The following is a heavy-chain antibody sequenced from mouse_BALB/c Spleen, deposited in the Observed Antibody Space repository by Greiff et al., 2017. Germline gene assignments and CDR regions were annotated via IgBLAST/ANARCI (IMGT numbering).Heavy chain of an antibody. CDR1: GYSITSDYA. Sequence: EVQRVESGPGLVKPSQSLSLTCTVTGYSITSDYAWNWIRQFPGNKLEWMGYISYSGSTSYNPSLKSRISITRDTSKNQFFLQLNSVTTEDTATYYCAREGEWAWFAYWGQGTLVTVSA. D-gene: IGHD1-3*01. V-gene: IGHV3-2*02. J-gene: IGHJ3*01. CDR2: ISYSGST. CDR3: AREGEWAWFAY.